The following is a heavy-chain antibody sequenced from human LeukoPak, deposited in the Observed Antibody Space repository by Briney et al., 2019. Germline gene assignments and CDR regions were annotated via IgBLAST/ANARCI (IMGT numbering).Heavy chain of an antibody. CDR3: ARVLGIAAAASRNGMDV. CDR1: GGIFSNSA. D-gene: IGHD6-13*01. J-gene: IGHJ6*02. Sequence: GASVKVSCKVSGGIFSNSAISWVRHDPGQGLEYMGGIIPMFGTTNYARRFQGRLTITADESTSTTYMELSSLRSEDTAVYYCARVLGIAAAASRNGMDVWGQGTTVTVSS. V-gene: IGHV1-69*13. CDR2: IIPMFGTT.